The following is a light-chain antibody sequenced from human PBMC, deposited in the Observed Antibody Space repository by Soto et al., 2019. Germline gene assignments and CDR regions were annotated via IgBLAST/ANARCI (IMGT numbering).Light chain of an antibody. Sequence: EIVLTQSPATLSLSPGERATLSCRASQSISSYLAWYQQKPGQAPRLLIYDASKRAIGVPASFTGRGSGTAFTLTISSRRPEDFAVYYCQQRSTWPYTFGQGTNLEIQ. CDR3: QQRSTWPYT. CDR2: DAS. CDR1: QSISSY. J-gene: IGKJ2*01. V-gene: IGKV3-11*01.